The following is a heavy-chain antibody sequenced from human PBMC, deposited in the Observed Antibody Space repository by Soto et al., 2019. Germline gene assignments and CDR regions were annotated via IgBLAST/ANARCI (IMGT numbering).Heavy chain of an antibody. D-gene: IGHD6-13*01. J-gene: IGHJ6*03. V-gene: IGHV1-8*01. CDR2: MNPNSGNT. CDR1: GYTFTSYD. CDR3: ASGIAAAGYYYYYYMDV. Sequence: ASVKVSCKASGYTFTSYDINWVRQATGQGLEWMGWMNPNSGNTGYAQKFQGRVTMTRNTSISTAYMELSSLRSEDTAVYYCASGIAAAGYYYYYYMDVWGKGTTVTVSS.